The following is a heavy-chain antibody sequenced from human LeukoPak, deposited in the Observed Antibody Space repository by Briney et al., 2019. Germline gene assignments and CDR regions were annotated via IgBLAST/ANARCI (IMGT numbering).Heavy chain of an antibody. V-gene: IGHV3-20*04. J-gene: IGHJ4*02. D-gene: IGHD2-2*01. CDR2: INWNGGST. CDR1: GFTFDDYG. CDR3: ARDQYCSSTCCYPALDY. Sequence: RTGGSLRLSCAASGFTFDDYGMSWVRQAPGKGLEWVSGINWNGGSTGYADSVKGRFTISRDNAKNSLYLQMNSLRAEDTALYYCARDQYCSSTCCYPALDYWGQGTLVTVSS.